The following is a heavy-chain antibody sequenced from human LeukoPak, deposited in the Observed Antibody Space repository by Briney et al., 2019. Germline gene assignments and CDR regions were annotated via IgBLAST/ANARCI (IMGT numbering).Heavy chain of an antibody. D-gene: IGHD1-14*01. CDR1: GFTFRTHT. J-gene: IGHJ3*02. CDR3: ARAGPYDAFDI. CDR2: IYSGGST. V-gene: IGHV3-53*04. Sequence: GGSLRLSCAASGFTFRTHTMTWVRQAPGKGLEWVSVIYSGGSTYFADSVKGRFTISRHNSKNTLYLQINSLRAEDTAVYYCARAGPYDAFDIWGQGTMVTVSS.